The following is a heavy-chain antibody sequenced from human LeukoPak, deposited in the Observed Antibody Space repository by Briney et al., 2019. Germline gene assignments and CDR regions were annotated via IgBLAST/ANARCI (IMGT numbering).Heavy chain of an antibody. CDR2: ISAYNGNT. J-gene: IGHJ6*03. D-gene: IGHD1-1*01. V-gene: IGHV1-18*01. CDR3: ARANATGTTGDYMDV. Sequence: ASVKVSCKASGYTFASYGISWVRQAPGQGLEWMGWISAYNGNTNYAQKLQGRVTVTTDESTSTAYMELSSLRSEDTAVYYCARANATGTTGDYMDVWGKGTTVTVSS. CDR1: GYTFASYG.